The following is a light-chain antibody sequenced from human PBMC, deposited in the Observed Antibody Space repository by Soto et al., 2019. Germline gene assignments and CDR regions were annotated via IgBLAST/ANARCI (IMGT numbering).Light chain of an antibody. CDR1: SSDVGGYNY. V-gene: IGLV2-14*01. CDR2: DVS. CDR3: SSYTSSSTPARYV. J-gene: IGLJ1*01. Sequence: QSVLTQPASVSGSPGQSITISCTGTSSDVGGYNYVSWYQQHPGKAPKLMIYDVSNRPSGVSNRFSGSKSGNTASLTISGLQAEDEADYYCSSYTSSSTPARYVLGTGTKVTVL.